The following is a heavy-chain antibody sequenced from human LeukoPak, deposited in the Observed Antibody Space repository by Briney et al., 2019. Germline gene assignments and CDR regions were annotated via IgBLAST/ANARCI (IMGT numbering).Heavy chain of an antibody. D-gene: IGHD1-26*01. CDR2: INHSGST. CDR1: GGSFSGYY. Sequence: SETLSLTCAVYGGSFSGYYWSWIRQPPGKGLEWIGEINHSGSTNYNPSLKSRVTISVDTSKNQFSLKLSSVTAADTAVYYCARGPQWASSIGRYYYYYYMDVWGKGTTVTVSS. CDR3: ARGPQWASSIGRYYYYYYMDV. V-gene: IGHV4-34*01. J-gene: IGHJ6*03.